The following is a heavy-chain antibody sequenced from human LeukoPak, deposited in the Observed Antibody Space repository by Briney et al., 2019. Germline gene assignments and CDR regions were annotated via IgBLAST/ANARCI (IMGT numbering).Heavy chain of an antibody. Sequence: PSETLSLTCTVSGGSISSYYWSWIRQPPGKGLEWIGYIYYSGSTNYNPSLKSRVTISVDTSKNQFSLKLYSVTAADTAVYYCATQSTLGGVIGHFDYWGHGTLVTASS. CDR2: IYYSGST. CDR3: ATQSTLGGVIGHFDY. D-gene: IGHD3-16*02. CDR1: GGSISSYY. J-gene: IGHJ4*01. V-gene: IGHV4-59*08.